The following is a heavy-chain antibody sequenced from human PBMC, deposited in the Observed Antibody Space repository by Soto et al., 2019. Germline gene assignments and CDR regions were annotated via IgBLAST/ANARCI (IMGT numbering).Heavy chain of an antibody. V-gene: IGHV4-31*03. CDR2: IYDTESA. CDR3: ARGILSGGHYYGLDY. J-gene: IGHJ4*02. CDR1: GESISSGGYY. D-gene: IGHD1-26*01. Sequence: SETLSLTCSVSGESISSGGYYWSWIRHLPGKGLEWIGYIYDTESAYYNPSLRRRFSISLDASKNQFSLRLSSVTAADTAVYYCARGILSGGHYYGLDYWGQGALVTVSS.